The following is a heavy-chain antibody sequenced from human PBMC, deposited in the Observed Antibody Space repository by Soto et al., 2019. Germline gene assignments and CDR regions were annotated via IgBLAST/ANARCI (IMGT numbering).Heavy chain of an antibody. V-gene: IGHV3-30*18. J-gene: IGHJ4*02. Sequence: QVQLVESGGGVVQPGRSLRLSCAASGFTFSSYGMHWVRQAPGKGLEWVAVISYDGSNKYYADSVKGRFTISRDNSKNTLYLQMNSLRAEDTAVYYCGKDGVGKWTTGLFDYWGQGTLVTVSS. D-gene: IGHD3-3*01. CDR3: GKDGVGKWTTGLFDY. CDR1: GFTFSSYG. CDR2: ISYDGSNK.